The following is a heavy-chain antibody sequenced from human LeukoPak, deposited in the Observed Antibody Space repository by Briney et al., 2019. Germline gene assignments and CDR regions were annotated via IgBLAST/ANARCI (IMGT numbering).Heavy chain of an antibody. CDR3: AKTDNCQSVXCYXXXDI. V-gene: IGHV3-30*04. CDR1: GFTFSSYA. Sequence: GGSLRLSCEASGFTFSSYAMHWVRWAPGRGLEWVTVISADGGNQYYGDSVKGRFTFSRDNSKNMLYLQVSSLRTDDTAVFYCAKTDNCQSVXCYXXXDIWGQGXMVTVSS. J-gene: IGHJ3*02. CDR2: ISADGGNQ. D-gene: IGHD5-24*01.